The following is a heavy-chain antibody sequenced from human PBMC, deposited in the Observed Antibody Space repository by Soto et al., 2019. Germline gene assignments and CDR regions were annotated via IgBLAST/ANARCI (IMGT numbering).Heavy chain of an antibody. V-gene: IGHV4-59*01. CDR3: ARGIDYSKVGY. D-gene: IGHD4-4*01. CDR2: IHYSGST. J-gene: IGHJ4*02. CDR1: GYSIRGYY. Sequence: SETLSLIYNVYGYSIRGYYYNWIRQPPGKGLEWIGYIHYSGSTYYNPSLKSRVTMSEDTSKNQFTPKLSSVTAADTAVYYCARGIDYSKVGYWSQGTLVTVS.